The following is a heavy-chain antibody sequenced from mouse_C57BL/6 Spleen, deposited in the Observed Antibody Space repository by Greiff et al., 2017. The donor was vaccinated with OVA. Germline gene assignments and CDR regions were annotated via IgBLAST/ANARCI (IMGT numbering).Heavy chain of an antibody. V-gene: IGHV1-61*01. J-gene: IGHJ4*01. CDR1: GYTFTSYW. D-gene: IGHD1-1*02. CDR3: ARRVEGAMDY. Sequence: QVQLQQSGAELVRPGSSVKLSCKASGYTFTSYWMDWVKQRPGQGLEWIGNIYPSDSETHYNQKFKDKATLTVDKSSSTAYMQLSSLTSEDSAVYYCARRVEGAMDYWGQGTSVTVSS. CDR2: IYPSDSET.